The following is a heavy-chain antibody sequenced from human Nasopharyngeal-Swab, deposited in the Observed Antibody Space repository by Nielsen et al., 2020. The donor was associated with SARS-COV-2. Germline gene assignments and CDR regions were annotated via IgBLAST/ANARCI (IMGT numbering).Heavy chain of an antibody. CDR3: ARLSQWTLSIDY. Sequence: SETLSLTCAVYGGSFSGYYWSWIRQPPGKGLEWIGEINHSGSTYYNPSLKSRVTISVDTSKNQFSLKLSSVTAADTAVYYCARLSQWTLSIDYWGQGTLVTVSS. D-gene: IGHD6-19*01. CDR2: INHSGST. V-gene: IGHV4-34*01. CDR1: GGSFSGYY. J-gene: IGHJ4*02.